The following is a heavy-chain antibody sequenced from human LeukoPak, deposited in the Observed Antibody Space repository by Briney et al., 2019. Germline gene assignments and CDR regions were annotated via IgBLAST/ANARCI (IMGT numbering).Heavy chain of an antibody. CDR1: AFAFSVYS. J-gene: IGHJ3*02. CDR3: ARGHSGSYQRSDAFDI. Sequence: PGGSLRLSCAASAFAFSVYSINWVRQVPGKGLEWVSSISSGGSYIYYGDSVRGRFTVSRDNSKNTLYLKMNSLRAEDTAVYYCARGHSGSYQRSDAFDIWGQGTKVTVSS. CDR2: ISSGGSYI. V-gene: IGHV3-21*06. D-gene: IGHD1-26*01.